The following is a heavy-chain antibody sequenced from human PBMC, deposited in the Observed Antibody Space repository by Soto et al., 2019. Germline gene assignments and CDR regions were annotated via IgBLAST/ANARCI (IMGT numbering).Heavy chain of an antibody. CDR3: TIVLPITIFGVVIVP. V-gene: IGHV3-15*07. J-gene: IGHJ5*02. D-gene: IGHD3-3*01. Sequence: EVQLVASGGGLVKPGGSLSLSCAASGFTFSNAWMNWVRQAPGKGLECVGRIKSKTEGGTTDYAARVKGRFTISRDDSKNTVYLQMNSLKTEDTAVYYCTIVLPITIFGVVIVPWGQGTLVTVSS. CDR1: GFTFSNAW. CDR2: IKSKTEGGTT.